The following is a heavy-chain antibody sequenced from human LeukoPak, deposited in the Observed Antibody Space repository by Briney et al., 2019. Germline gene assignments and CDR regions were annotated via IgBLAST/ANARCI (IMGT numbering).Heavy chain of an antibody. Sequence: GGSLRLSCAASGFTFSSYAMSWVRQAPGKGLEWVSAISGSGGSTYYADSVKGRFTISRDNSKNTLYLQMNSLRAEDTAVYYCAKADGGPVPHKKGIDYWGQGTLVTVSS. CDR1: GFTFSSYA. CDR3: AKADGGPVPHKKGIDY. D-gene: IGHD3-16*01. V-gene: IGHV3-23*01. CDR2: ISGSGGST. J-gene: IGHJ4*02.